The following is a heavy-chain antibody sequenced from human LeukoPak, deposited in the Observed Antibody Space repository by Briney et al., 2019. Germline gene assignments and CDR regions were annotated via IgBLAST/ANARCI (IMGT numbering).Heavy chain of an antibody. V-gene: IGHV4-61*02. J-gene: IGHJ3*02. CDR2: IYASAST. D-gene: IGHD5-24*01. CDR3: ARDESDGYKLGAYAFDI. Sequence: SETLSLTCTVSGGSISSGSYYWSWIRQPAGKGLEWIVRIYASASTNYNPSLKSRVTISVDTSKNQFSLKLSSVTAADTAVYYCARDESDGYKLGAYAFDIWGQGTMVTVSS. CDR1: GGSISSGSYY.